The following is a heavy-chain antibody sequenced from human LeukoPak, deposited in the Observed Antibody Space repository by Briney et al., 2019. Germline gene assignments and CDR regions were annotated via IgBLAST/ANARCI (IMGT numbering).Heavy chain of an antibody. D-gene: IGHD6-13*01. CDR2: FSPSGGGT. Sequence: TGGSLRLSCAASGFTFSNYAMSWVRQAPGKGLEWVSAFSPSGGGTYYADSVKGRVTISRDNSKNTLYLQMNSLRAEDTAVYYCAKGEYSSSPQKWYFDLWGRGTLVTVSS. CDR3: AKGEYSSSPQKWYFDL. J-gene: IGHJ2*01. V-gene: IGHV3-23*01. CDR1: GFTFSNYA.